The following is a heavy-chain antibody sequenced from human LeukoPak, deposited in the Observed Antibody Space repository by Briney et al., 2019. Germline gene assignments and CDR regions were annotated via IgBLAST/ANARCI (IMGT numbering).Heavy chain of an antibody. V-gene: IGHV1-2*06. Sequence: ASVKVSCKASGYTFSDYYMHWVRQAPGQGLEWVGRINPNSGGTNYALKFQDRVTMTRDTSISTAYMELSRLRSDDTAVYYCARRDFRDYWGQGTLVTVSS. D-gene: IGHD5-24*01. J-gene: IGHJ4*02. CDR3: ARRDFRDY. CDR1: GYTFSDYY. CDR2: INPNSGGT.